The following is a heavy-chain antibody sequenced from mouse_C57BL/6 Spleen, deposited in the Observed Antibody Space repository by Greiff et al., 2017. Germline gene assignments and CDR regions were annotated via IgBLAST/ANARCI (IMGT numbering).Heavy chain of an antibody. CDR2: INPYNGGT. CDR1: GYSFTGYF. Sequence: VQLQQSGPELVKPGDSVKISCKASGYSFTGYFMNWVMQSHGKSLEWIGRINPYNGGTFYNQKFKGKATLTVDKSSSTAHMELRSLTSEDSAVYYCARFGAPTVEGGYWYFDVWGTGTTVTVSS. CDR3: ARFGAPTVEGGYWYFDV. V-gene: IGHV1-20*01. J-gene: IGHJ1*03. D-gene: IGHD1-1*01.